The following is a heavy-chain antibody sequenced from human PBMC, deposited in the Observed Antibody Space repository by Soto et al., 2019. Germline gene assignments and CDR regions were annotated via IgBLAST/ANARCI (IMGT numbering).Heavy chain of an antibody. D-gene: IGHD3-22*01. CDR1: GFTFNSHN. Sequence: EVQLVESGGGLVQPGGSLRLSCAASGFTFNSHNMNWVRQVPGKGLEWVSYINSGSSIIHYAVSVEGQFTFSRDNAKNSLDLQKSSLRAEDTAVYYCARAKTGQNKPDDSSGYHCDYWGQGTLVTVSS. CDR3: ARAKTGQNKPDDSSGYHCDY. J-gene: IGHJ4*02. CDR2: INSGSSII. V-gene: IGHV3-48*01.